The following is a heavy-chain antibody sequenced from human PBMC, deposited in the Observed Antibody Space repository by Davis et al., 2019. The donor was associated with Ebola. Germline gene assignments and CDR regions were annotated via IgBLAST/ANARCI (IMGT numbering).Heavy chain of an antibody. D-gene: IGHD2-21*02. CDR3: ARDLSVTDDAFDI. V-gene: IGHV3-74*01. Sequence: GESLKISCAASGFTFSSYWMHWVRQAPGKGLVWVSRINSDGSSTSYADSVKGRFTISRDNAENSLYLQMNRLRAEDTAVYYCARDLSVTDDAFDIWGQGTMVTVSS. CDR2: INSDGSST. J-gene: IGHJ3*02. CDR1: GFTFSSYW.